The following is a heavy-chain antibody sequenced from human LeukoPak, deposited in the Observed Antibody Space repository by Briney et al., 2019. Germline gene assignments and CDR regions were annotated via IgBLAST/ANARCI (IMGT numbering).Heavy chain of an antibody. CDR2: ISGSGGST. CDR3: AREGYSYGAPGY. V-gene: IGHV3-23*01. J-gene: IGHJ4*02. CDR1: GFTFSSYA. D-gene: IGHD5-18*01. Sequence: PGGSLRLSCAASGFTFSSYAMSWVRQAPGKGLEWVSAISGSGGSTYYADSVKGRFTISRDNSKNTLYLQMNSLRSEDTAVYYCAREGYSYGAPGYWGQGTLVTVSS.